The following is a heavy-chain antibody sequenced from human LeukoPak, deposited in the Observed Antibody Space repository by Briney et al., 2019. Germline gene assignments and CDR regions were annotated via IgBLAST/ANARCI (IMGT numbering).Heavy chain of an antibody. V-gene: IGHV4-31*03. CDR3: ARGRDYYGSGSYPSNWFDP. J-gene: IGHJ5*02. D-gene: IGHD3-10*01. CDR2: IYYSGST. CDR1: GGSISSGGYY. Sequence: SQTLSLTCTVSGGSISSGGYYWSWIRQHPGKGLKWIGYIYYSGSTYYNPSLKSRVTISVDTSKNQFSLKLSSVTAADTAVYYCARGRDYYGSGSYPSNWFDPWGQGTLVTVSS.